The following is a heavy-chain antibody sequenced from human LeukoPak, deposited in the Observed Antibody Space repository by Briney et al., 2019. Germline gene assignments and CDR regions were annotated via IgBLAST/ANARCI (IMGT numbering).Heavy chain of an antibody. CDR1: GGSISSDKYY. Sequence: TLSLTCTVSGGSISSDKYYWSWIRQHPGKGLEWIGYIYYSGGTYYNPSLKSRFTISVATSRNQFSLKLSSVTAADTAVYYCARLVYDSRGYDSFDIWGQGTMVTVSS. V-gene: IGHV4-31*03. CDR2: IYYSGGT. CDR3: ARLVYDSRGYDSFDI. J-gene: IGHJ3*02. D-gene: IGHD3-22*01.